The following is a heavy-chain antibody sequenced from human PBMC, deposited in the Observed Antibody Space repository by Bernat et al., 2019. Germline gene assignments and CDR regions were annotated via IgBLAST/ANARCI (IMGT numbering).Heavy chain of an antibody. CDR2: ISSSSSYT. CDR3: AKDRRGGGGYYYYYYGMDV. D-gene: IGHD3-16*01. Sequence: QVQLVESGGGLVKPGGSLRLSCAASGFTFSDYYMSWIRQAPGKGLEWVSYISSSSSYTNYADSVKGRFTISRDNAKNSLYLQMNSLRAEDTAVYYCAKDRRGGGGYYYYYYGMDVWGQGTTVTVSS. CDR1: GFTFSDYY. J-gene: IGHJ6*02. V-gene: IGHV3-11*06.